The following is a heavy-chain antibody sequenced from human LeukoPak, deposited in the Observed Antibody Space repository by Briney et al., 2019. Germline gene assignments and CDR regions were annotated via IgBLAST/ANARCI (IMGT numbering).Heavy chain of an antibody. D-gene: IGHD3-22*01. CDR1: GGTFSTYA. V-gene: IGHV1-69*13. J-gene: IGHJ4*02. CDR2: IIPILGTA. CDR3: ASNTNYYEGSGHYVFDY. Sequence: SVKVSCKPSGGTFSTYAISWVRQAPGQGLEWMGGIIPILGTAKYAKKFQGRVTITADEFTSTAHMELSSLRAEDTAVYYCASNTNYYEGSGHYVFDYWGQGTLVTISS.